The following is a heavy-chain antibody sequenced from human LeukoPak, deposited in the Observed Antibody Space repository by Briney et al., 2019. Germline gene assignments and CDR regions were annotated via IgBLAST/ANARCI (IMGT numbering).Heavy chain of an antibody. CDR1: GCTFSSYA. J-gene: IGHJ4*02. Sequence: ASVKVSCKASGCTFSSYAISWVRQAPGQGLEWMGGIIPIFGTANYAQRVQGRVTITTDESTSTAYMELSSLRSEDTAVYYCARDRSGGYDFWSGYLDYWGQGTLVTVSS. D-gene: IGHD3-3*01. CDR3: ARDRSGGYDFWSGYLDY. V-gene: IGHV1-69*05. CDR2: IIPIFGTA.